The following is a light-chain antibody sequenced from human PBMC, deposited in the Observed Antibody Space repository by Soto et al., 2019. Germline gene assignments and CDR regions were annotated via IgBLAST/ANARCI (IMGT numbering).Light chain of an antibody. Sequence: AIQMTQSPSSLSASVGDRVTITCRASQGIRNDLGWYQQKPGKAPKLLIYSASSLPSGVPSRFSGSGSGTDFTLTISSLKPEDFATYYCLHDYEFPFTFGPGTRVDIK. CDR1: QGIRND. V-gene: IGKV1-6*01. CDR3: LHDYEFPFT. CDR2: SAS. J-gene: IGKJ3*01.